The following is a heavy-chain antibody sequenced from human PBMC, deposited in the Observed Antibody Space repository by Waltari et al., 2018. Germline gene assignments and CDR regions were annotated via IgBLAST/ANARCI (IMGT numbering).Heavy chain of an antibody. J-gene: IGHJ6*01. CDR3: AREKSFFGMDV. V-gene: IGHV3-48*01. CDR1: GYMFNSYA. Sequence: EVQLVESGGRLVQPGGSLRSSCFGSGYMFNSYAMNWVRQAPGKGLEWVSYISSDAGTTYYAPSVKGRLTIARDNGRNSLYLQMNSLRGDDTATYYCAREKSFFGMDVWGPGTTVTVSS. CDR2: ISSDAGTT.